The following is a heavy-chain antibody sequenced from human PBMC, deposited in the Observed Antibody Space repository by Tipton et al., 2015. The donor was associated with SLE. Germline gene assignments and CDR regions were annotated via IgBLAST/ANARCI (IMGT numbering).Heavy chain of an antibody. CDR3: AREGSRWFFFGY. J-gene: IGHJ4*02. Sequence: TLSLTCTVSGGSISSYYWSWIRQPPGKGLEWIGYIYYSGSTNYNPSLKSRVTRAVDTSTNQFSLKLSSVTAADPAGYYCAREGSRWFFFGYWGEGTLDCVSS. CDR1: GGSISSYY. D-gene: IGHD6-13*01. CDR2: IYYSGST. V-gene: IGHV4-59*01.